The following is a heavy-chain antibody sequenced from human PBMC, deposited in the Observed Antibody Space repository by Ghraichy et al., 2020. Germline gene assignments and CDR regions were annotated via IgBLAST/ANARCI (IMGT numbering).Heavy chain of an antibody. J-gene: IGHJ4*02. CDR1: GDSIDSSGYY. D-gene: IGHD3-10*01. Sequence: ESLNISCAVSGDSIDSSGYYWGWIRQPPEKGLEWIGSIFYSGNTYYDPSLKSRVAISVDTSKNQFSLKLSSVIAADTAVYYCATHRVVRGDFDSWGQGTLVIVSS. V-gene: IGHV4-39*01. CDR2: IFYSGNT. CDR3: ATHRVVRGDFDS.